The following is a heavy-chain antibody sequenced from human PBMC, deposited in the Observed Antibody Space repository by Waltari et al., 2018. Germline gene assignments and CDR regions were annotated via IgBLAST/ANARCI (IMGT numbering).Heavy chain of an antibody. D-gene: IGHD5-18*01. J-gene: IGHJ4*02. CDR3: AKECVDTAICDY. CDR1: GFTFNSHW. CDR2: INGDVSTT. Sequence: EVQLKQSGGGLVQPGGSLRLSCAASGFTFNSHWMHWVRQAPGKGLVWVSRINGDVSTTAYADSVKGRFTITRDNAKNTLYLQMNSLRDEDTAVYYCAKECVDTAICDYWSQGTLVTVSS. V-gene: IGHV3-74*01.